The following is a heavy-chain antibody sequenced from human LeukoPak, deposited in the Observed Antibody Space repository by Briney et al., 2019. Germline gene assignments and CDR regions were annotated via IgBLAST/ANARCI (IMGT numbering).Heavy chain of an antibody. V-gene: IGHV3-66*01. J-gene: IGHJ4*02. CDR1: GFTFSSYA. CDR2: IDDGGGA. Sequence: PGGSLRLSCAASGFTFSSYAMSWVRQGPGKGLEWVSVIDDGGGAHYADSVKGRFSSSSDNSHNTLYLQMNSLRAEDTAVYYCVRDQNYWGQGTLVTVS. CDR3: VRDQNY.